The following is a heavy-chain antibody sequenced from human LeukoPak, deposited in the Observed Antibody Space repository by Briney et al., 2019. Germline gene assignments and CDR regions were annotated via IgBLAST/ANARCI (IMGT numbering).Heavy chain of an antibody. V-gene: IGHV3-33*06. J-gene: IGHJ4*02. D-gene: IGHD4-17*01. CDR1: GFTFSSYG. CDR2: IWYDGSNK. Sequence: GRSLRLSCAASGFTFSSYGMHWFRQAPGKGLEWVAVIWYDGSNKYYADSVKGRFTISRDNSKNTLYLQMNSLRAEDTAVYYCAKRNSDGDYVDYWGQGTLVTVSS. CDR3: AKRNSDGDYVDY.